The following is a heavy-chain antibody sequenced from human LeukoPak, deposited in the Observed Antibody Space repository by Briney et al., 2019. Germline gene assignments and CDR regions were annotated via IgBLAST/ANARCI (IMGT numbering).Heavy chain of an antibody. CDR2: ISGSGGST. D-gene: IGHD3-3*01. Sequence: PGGSLRLSCAASGFTFSSYAMSWVRQAPGKGLEWVSAISGSGGSTYYADSVKGRFTISRDNSKNTLYLQMNSLRAEGTAVYYCAKTPTYYDFWSGYYFDYWGQGTLVTVSS. CDR1: GFTFSSYA. CDR3: AKTPTYYDFWSGYYFDY. V-gene: IGHV3-23*01. J-gene: IGHJ4*02.